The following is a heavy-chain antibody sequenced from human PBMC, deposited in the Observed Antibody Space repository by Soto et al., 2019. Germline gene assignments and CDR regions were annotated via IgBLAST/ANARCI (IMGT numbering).Heavy chain of an antibody. Sequence: PSETLSLTCTVSGGSISSSSYYWGWIRQPPGKGLEWIGSIYYSGSTYYNPSLKSRVTISVDTSKNQFSLKLSSVTAADTAVYYCARLRVGSSTGYYYYYGMDVWGQGTTVTVSS. CDR3: ARLRVGSSTGYYYYYGMDV. CDR1: GGSISSSSYY. CDR2: IYYSGST. J-gene: IGHJ6*02. D-gene: IGHD2-2*01. V-gene: IGHV4-39*01.